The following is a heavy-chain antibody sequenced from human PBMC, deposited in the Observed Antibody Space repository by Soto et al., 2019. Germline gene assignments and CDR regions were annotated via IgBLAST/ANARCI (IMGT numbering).Heavy chain of an antibody. D-gene: IGHD4-4*01. Sequence: SVKVSCKASGGTFSSYAISWVRQAPGQGLEWMGGIIPVFGTANYAQKFQGRVTITADESTSTAYMELSSLRSEDTAVYYCARVYDYSNYRHGEYYFDYWGQGTLVTVSS. J-gene: IGHJ4*02. CDR1: GGTFSSYA. CDR3: ARVYDYSNYRHGEYYFDY. CDR2: IIPVFGTA. V-gene: IGHV1-69*13.